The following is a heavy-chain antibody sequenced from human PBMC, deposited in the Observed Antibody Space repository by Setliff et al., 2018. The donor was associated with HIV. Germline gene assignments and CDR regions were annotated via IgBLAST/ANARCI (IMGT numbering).Heavy chain of an antibody. J-gene: IGHJ3*02. CDR2: IHYTGST. CDR1: GGSISGSNYV. V-gene: IGHV4-39*01. CDR3: ARIGSHKIRDAFDI. Sequence: SETLSLTCTVFGGSISGSNYVWGWIRQTPRKGLEWIGTIHYTGSTYYNPSLESRITISVDTSKNQFSLKLSSVTAADTAVYYCARIGSHKIRDAFDIWGQGTMVTVSS. D-gene: IGHD1-26*01.